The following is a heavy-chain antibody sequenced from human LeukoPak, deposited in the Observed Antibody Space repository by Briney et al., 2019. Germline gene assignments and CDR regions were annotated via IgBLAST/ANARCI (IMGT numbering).Heavy chain of an antibody. CDR1: GGSISSYY. Sequence: SETLSLTCTVSGGSISSYYWSWIRQPPGKGLEWIGYIYYSGSTNYNPSLKSRVTISVDTSKNQFSLKLSSVTAADTAVYYCAREGSSDCGGDFSNWFDPWGQGTLVTVSS. D-gene: IGHD2-21*02. CDR3: AREGSSDCGGDFSNWFDP. J-gene: IGHJ5*02. CDR2: IYYSGST. V-gene: IGHV4-59*01.